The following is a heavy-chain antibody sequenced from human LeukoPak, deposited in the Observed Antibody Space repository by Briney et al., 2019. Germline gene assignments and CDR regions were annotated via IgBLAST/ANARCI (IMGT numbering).Heavy chain of an antibody. V-gene: IGHV3-9*01. CDR3: ARHRRYCSSTSCWWIGGSYFDY. D-gene: IGHD2-2*01. Sequence: GGSLRLSCAASGFTFDNYAMHWVRQAPGKGLEWVSGISWNSGTIGYADSVKGRFTISRDNAKNSLYLQMNSLRAEDTAVYYCARHRRYCSSTSCWWIGGSYFDYWGQGTLVTVSS. CDR2: ISWNSGTI. CDR1: GFTFDNYA. J-gene: IGHJ4*02.